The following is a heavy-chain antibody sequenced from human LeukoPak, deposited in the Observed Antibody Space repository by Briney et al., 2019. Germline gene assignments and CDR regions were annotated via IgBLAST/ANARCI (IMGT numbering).Heavy chain of an antibody. CDR1: GYTFTGYY. Sequence: ASMKASCKASGYTFTGYYMHWVRQAPGQGLEWMGWINPNSGGTNYAQKFQGRVTMTRDTSISTAYMELSRLRSEDTAVYYCARGHYYDSSGYYYLEYYFDYWGQGTLVTVSS. CDR2: INPNSGGT. D-gene: IGHD3-22*01. CDR3: ARGHYYDSSGYYYLEYYFDY. J-gene: IGHJ4*02. V-gene: IGHV1-2*02.